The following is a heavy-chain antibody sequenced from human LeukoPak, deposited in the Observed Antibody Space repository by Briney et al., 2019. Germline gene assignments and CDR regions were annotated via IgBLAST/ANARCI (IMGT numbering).Heavy chain of an antibody. CDR3: ARVGYSSSSV. CDR1: GGSISSSSYY. V-gene: IGHV4-39*07. CDR2: IYYSGST. Sequence: SETLSLTCTVSGGSISSSSYYWGWIRQPPGKGLEWIGSIYYSGSTYYNPSLKSRVTISVDTSKNQFSLKLSSVTAADTAVYYCARVGYSSSSVWGQGTLVTVSS. J-gene: IGHJ4*02. D-gene: IGHD6-6*01.